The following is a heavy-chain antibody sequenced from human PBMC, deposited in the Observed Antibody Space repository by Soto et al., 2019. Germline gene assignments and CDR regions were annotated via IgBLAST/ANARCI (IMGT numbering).Heavy chain of an antibody. CDR2: IRRSGDSI. CDR3: ARDSPTPYYYDSSGYYRAEYFQH. V-gene: IGHV3-23*01. D-gene: IGHD3-22*01. J-gene: IGHJ1*01. Sequence: QPGGSLRLSCEASGFTFSSYAMSWVRQAPGKGLEWVSDIRRSGDSIYYTDSVKGRFTISRDNAKNTLYLQMNSLRAEDTAVYYCARDSPTPYYYDSSGYYRAEYFQHWGQGTLVTVSS. CDR1: GFTFSSYA.